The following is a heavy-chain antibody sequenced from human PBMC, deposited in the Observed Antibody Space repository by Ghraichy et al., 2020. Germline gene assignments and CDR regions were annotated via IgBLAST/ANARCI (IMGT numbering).Heavy chain of an antibody. CDR3: ARDWITMVRGVIITYNYYYGMDV. D-gene: IGHD3-10*01. J-gene: IGHJ6*02. Sequence: ASVKVSCKASGYTFTSYGISWVRQAPGQGLEWMGWISAYNGNTNYAQKLQGRVTMTTDTSTSTAYMELRSLRSDDTAVYYCARDWITMVRGVIITYNYYYGMDVWGQGTTVTVSS. V-gene: IGHV1-18*01. CDR2: ISAYNGNT. CDR1: GYTFTSYG.